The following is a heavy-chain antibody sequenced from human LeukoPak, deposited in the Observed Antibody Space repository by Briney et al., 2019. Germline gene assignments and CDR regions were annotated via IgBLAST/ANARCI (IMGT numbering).Heavy chain of an antibody. CDR2: INHSGST. V-gene: IGHV4-34*01. D-gene: IGHD6-19*01. CDR1: GGSFSGYY. CDR3: ARGGGVAVAGTGSFDY. Sequence: PSETLSLTCAVYGGSFSGYYWSWIRQPPGKGLEWIGEINHSGSTNYNPSLKSRVTISVDTSKNQFSLKLSSVTAADTAVYYCARGGGVAVAGTGSFDYWGQGTLVTVSS. J-gene: IGHJ4*02.